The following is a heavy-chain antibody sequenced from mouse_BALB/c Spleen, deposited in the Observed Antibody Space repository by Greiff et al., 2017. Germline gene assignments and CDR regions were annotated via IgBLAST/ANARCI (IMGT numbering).Heavy chain of an antibody. V-gene: IGHV3-8*02. Sequence: EVQVVESGPSLVKPSQTLSLTCFVTGDSITSCYWNWIRNFPGNKLEYMGYISYSGSTYYNPSLKSRISITRDTSKNQYYLQLNSVTTEDTATYYCASSLIRLRTTWFAYWGQGTLVTDSA. J-gene: IGHJ3*01. CDR1: GDSITSCY. D-gene: IGHD1-2*01. CDR2: ISYSGST. CDR3: ASSLIRLRTTWFAY.